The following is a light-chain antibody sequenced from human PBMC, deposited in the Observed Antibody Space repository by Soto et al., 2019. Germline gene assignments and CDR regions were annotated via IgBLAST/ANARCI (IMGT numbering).Light chain of an antibody. Sequence: QSVLTQPASVSGSPGQSITISCTGTSSDVGSHNLVSWYQQHPGKAPKLMIYEVSKRPSGVSNRFSGSKSGNTASLTISGLQAEDEADSYCCSYAGSSTFVFGTGTKVPVL. CDR2: EVS. J-gene: IGLJ1*01. CDR3: CSYAGSSTFV. V-gene: IGLV2-23*02. CDR1: SSDVGSHNL.